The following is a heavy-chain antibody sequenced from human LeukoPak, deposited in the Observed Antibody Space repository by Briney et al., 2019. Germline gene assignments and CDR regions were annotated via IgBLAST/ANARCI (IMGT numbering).Heavy chain of an antibody. D-gene: IGHD3-16*01. CDR1: GGSISSSSYY. CDR3: ARGRYAADY. Sequence: SETLSLTCTVSGGSISSSSYYWGWVRQPPGKGLEWIGTVYYSGSTYYNPSLKSRVTISVDTSKNQFSLKLSSVTAADTALYYCARGRYAADYWGQRTLVTVSS. J-gene: IGHJ4*02. V-gene: IGHV4-39*01. CDR2: VYYSGST.